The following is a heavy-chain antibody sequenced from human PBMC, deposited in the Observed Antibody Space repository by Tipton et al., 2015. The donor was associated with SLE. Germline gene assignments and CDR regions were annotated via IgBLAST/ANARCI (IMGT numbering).Heavy chain of an antibody. Sequence: QLVQSGAEVKKPGSSVKVSCKASGGTFSSYAISWVRQAPGQGLEWMGGIIPIFGTANYAQKLQGRVTMTTDTSTSTAYMELRSLRSDDTAVYYCARDMMALGWFDPWGQGTLVTVSS. D-gene: IGHD3-16*01. CDR2: IIPIFGTA. V-gene: IGHV1-69*06. J-gene: IGHJ5*02. CDR1: GGTFSSYA. CDR3: ARDMMALGWFDP.